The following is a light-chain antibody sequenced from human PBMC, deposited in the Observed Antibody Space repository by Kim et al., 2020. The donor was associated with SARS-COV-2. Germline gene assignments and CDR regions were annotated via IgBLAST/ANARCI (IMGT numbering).Light chain of an antibody. CDR3: AAWDDSLNAVV. CDR1: SPNIGSNT. J-gene: IGLJ2*01. CDR2: SRN. Sequence: ELTQPPSASGTPGQGVTISCSGGSPNIGSNTVEWYQQFPGTAPKLIIYSRNQRPSGVPDRFSGSKSGTSASLAINGLQSEDEADYYCAAWDDSLNAVVFGGGTQLTVL. V-gene: IGLV1-44*01.